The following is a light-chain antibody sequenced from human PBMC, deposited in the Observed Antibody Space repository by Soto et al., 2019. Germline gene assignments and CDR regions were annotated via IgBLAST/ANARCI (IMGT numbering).Light chain of an antibody. CDR2: KAS. CDR3: QHMAT. V-gene: IGKV1-5*03. J-gene: IGKJ1*01. CDR1: QSISAS. Sequence: DIQMTQSPYTLSASVGDRVTITCRASQSISASLAWYQQKPGKAPKPLIYKASSLETGVPSRFSGSGSGTEFTLTISSLQPDDFATYFCQHMATFGQGTKVEIK.